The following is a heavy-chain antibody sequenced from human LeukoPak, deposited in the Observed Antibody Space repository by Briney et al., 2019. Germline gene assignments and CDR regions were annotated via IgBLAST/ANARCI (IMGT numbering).Heavy chain of an antibody. CDR2: IIPIFGTA. CDR3: AKFGSVGSGIDYFDY. D-gene: IGHD3-10*01. Sequence: GAWVKVSCKASGDSFNTFAFTWVRQAPGQGREWTGGIIPIFGTADYAQKFQGRVTITTDESTSTAYMELSSLRSEDTAVYYCAKFGSVGSGIDYFDYWGQRPLVTVSS. J-gene: IGHJ4*02. V-gene: IGHV1-69*05. CDR1: GDSFNTFA.